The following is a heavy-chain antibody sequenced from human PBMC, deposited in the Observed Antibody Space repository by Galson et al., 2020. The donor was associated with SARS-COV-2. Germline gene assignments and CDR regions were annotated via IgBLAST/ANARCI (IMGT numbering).Heavy chain of an antibody. D-gene: IGHD5-18*01. Sequence: ASVKVSCKASGYTFTSYAMNWVRQAPGQGLEWMGWINTNTGNPTYAQGFTGRFVFSLDTSVSTAYLQISSLKAEDTAVYYCARDFPHPPLDTAHNWHWFDPWGQGTLVTVSS. J-gene: IGHJ5*02. CDR1: GYTFTSYA. V-gene: IGHV7-4-1*02. CDR3: ARDFPHPPLDTAHNWHWFDP. CDR2: INTNTGNP.